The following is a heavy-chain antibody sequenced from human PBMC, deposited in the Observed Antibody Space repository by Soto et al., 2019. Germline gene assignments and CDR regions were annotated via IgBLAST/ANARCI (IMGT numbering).Heavy chain of an antibody. CDR3: ARDTGGETFDF. CDR2: ITAGYGNT. CDR1: GYTFSSYA. Sequence: QVHLVQSGAEVRKPGASVKVSCKASGYTFSSYAMHSVRQAPGQRLEWMGWITAGYGNTKSSQKFQDRVTISRDTYASTAYMELTSLRSENTAVYYCARDTGGETFDFWGQRTLVTVSS. V-gene: IGHV1-3*01. D-gene: IGHD2-8*02. J-gene: IGHJ4*02.